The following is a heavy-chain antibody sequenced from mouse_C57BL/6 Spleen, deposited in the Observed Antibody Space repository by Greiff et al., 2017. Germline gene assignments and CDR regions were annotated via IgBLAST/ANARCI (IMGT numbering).Heavy chain of an antibody. D-gene: IGHD2-5*01. CDR1: GYTFTSYW. Sequence: QVQLLQPGAELVKPGASVKVSCKASGYTFTSYWMHWVKQRPGKGLEWIGRIHPSDSDTNYTQTFKGKATLTVDKSSNTASMQLSSLTSEDSAVYYCARVPVYYSKMDYWGKGTTLTVSS. CDR2: IHPSDSDT. J-gene: IGHJ2*01. V-gene: IGHV1-74*01. CDR3: ARVPVYYSKMDY.